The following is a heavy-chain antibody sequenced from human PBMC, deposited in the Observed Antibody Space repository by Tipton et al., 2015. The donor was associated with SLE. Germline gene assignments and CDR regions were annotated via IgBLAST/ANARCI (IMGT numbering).Heavy chain of an antibody. CDR1: GFTFSSTA. Sequence: GSLRLSCVASGFTFSSTAMSWVRQPPGKGLEWVSFVHSDSSGTYYADSVKGRFTISRDNSKNTLYLELSSLRAEDTATYYCAKDPGGPFDHWGQGTLVTVSS. CDR3: AKDPGGPFDH. D-gene: IGHD3-10*01. J-gene: IGHJ4*02. V-gene: IGHV3-23*03. CDR2: VHSDSSGT.